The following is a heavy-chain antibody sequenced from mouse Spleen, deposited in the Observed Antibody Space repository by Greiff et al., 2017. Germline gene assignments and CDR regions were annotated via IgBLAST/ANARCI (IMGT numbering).Heavy chain of an antibody. J-gene: IGHJ3*01. V-gene: IGHV5-9-3*01. Sequence: EVQGVESGGGLVKPGGSLKLSCAASGFTFSSYAMSWVRQTPEKRLEWVATISSGGSYNYYPDSVKGRFTISRDNAKNTLYLQMSSLRSEDTAMYYCARPFAYWGQGTLVTVSA. CDR1: GFTFSSYA. CDR2: ISSGGSYN. CDR3: ARPFAY.